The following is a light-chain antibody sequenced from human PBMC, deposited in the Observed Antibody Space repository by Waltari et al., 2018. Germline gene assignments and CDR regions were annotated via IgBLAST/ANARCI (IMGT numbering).Light chain of an antibody. J-gene: IGLJ7*01. CDR2: DVV. CDR3: CSYAGSYTFV. CDR1: SSDVRNYNF. Sequence: QSALTQPRSVSGSPGQSVTISCRGTSSDVRNYNFDSWYQQHPGNAPKLLIYDVVKRPSGVPDRFSGSKSGNTASLTISGLQTEDEADYYCCSYAGSYTFVFGGGTQLTVL. V-gene: IGLV2-11*01.